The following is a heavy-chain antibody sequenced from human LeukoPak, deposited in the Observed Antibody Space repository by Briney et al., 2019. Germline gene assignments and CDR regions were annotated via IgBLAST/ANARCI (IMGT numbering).Heavy chain of an antibody. J-gene: IGHJ3*01. CDR3: ARIDYGSGSYNTLAFDL. CDR1: GFTFSTYW. V-gene: IGHV3-7*03. Sequence: GSLRLSCAASGFTFSTYWMNWVRQAPGKGLEWVANIKEDGSETFYVDSMKGRFTISRDNAKNSLYLQMTNLRAEDTAVYYCARIDYGSGSYNTLAFDLWGQGTMVTVSS. D-gene: IGHD3-10*01. CDR2: IKEDGSET.